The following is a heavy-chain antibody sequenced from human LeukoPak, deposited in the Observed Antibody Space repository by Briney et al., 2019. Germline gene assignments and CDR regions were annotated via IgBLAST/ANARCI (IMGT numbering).Heavy chain of an antibody. CDR3: ARLDSGDYFFDY. CDR1: GASITSYS. D-gene: IGHD4-17*01. Sequence: PSETLSLTCTVSGASITSYSWSWIRQPPGKGLEWLGTVFYGGTPYYNPSLKSRVTISVDTSKNHFSLGLSSVTAADTAVYYCARLDSGDYFFDYWGQGSLVTVSS. V-gene: IGHV4-59*04. J-gene: IGHJ4*02. CDR2: VFYGGTP.